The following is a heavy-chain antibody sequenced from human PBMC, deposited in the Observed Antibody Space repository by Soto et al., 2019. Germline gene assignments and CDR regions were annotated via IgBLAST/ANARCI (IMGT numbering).Heavy chain of an antibody. Sequence: EVQLVESGGGLVHPGGSLKLSCAASGFNFDTEPMNWVRQAPGKGLEWVSNIRSGGSATSYADSVKARFTISRDNGKNSLYLQMNSLRDEDTAVYFCVRDVNWGFDSWGQGTLVTVSS. V-gene: IGHV3-48*02. J-gene: IGHJ5*01. D-gene: IGHD7-27*01. CDR3: VRDVNWGFDS. CDR1: GFNFDTEP. CDR2: IRSGGSAT.